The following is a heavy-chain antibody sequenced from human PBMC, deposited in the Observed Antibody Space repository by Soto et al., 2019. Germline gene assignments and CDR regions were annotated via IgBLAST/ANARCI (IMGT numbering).Heavy chain of an antibody. CDR2: IRSKANSYAT. Sequence: GGSLRLSCAASGFTSSGSAMHWVRQASGKGLEWVGRIRSKANSYATAYAASVKGRFTISRDDSKNTAYLQMNSLKTEDTAVYYCTRHSYYYDSSGYETWGQGTLVTVSS. D-gene: IGHD3-22*01. CDR1: GFTSSGSA. V-gene: IGHV3-73*01. J-gene: IGHJ4*02. CDR3: TRHSYYYDSSGYET.